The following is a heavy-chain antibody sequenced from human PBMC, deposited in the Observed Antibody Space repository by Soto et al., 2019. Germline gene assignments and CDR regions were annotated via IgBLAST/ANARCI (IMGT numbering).Heavy chain of an antibody. Sequence: ASVKVSCKASGGTFSSYAMSWVRQAPGKGLEGVSAISGSGGSTYYADSVKGRFTISRDNSKNTLYLQMNSLRAEDTAVYYCAKARTHYYDSSGYPIYYYGMDVWAQGTTVTVSS. V-gene: IGHV3-23*01. J-gene: IGHJ6*02. CDR3: AKARTHYYDSSGYPIYYYGMDV. CDR1: GGTFSSYA. D-gene: IGHD3-22*01. CDR2: ISGSGGST.